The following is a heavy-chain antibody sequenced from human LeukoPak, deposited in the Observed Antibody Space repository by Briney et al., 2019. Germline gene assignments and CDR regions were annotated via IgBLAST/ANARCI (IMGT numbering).Heavy chain of an antibody. J-gene: IGHJ4*02. CDR2: ISGSGGST. CDR1: GFTFSSYA. CDR3: AKEPDSGYSSRWEGFYYFDY. Sequence: GGSLRLSCAASGFTFSSYAMSWVRQAPGKGLEWVSAISGSGGSTYYADSVKGRFTISRDNSKNTLYLQMNSLRAEDTAVYYCAKEPDSGYSSRWEGFYYFDYWGQGTLVTVSS. V-gene: IGHV3-23*01. D-gene: IGHD6-13*01.